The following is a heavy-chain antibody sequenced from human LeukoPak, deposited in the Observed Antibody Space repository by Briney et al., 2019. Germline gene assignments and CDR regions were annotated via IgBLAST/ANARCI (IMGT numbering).Heavy chain of an antibody. V-gene: IGHV4-59*01. CDR1: GGPIRSYY. CDR2: IYYSGST. J-gene: IGHJ6*03. CDR3: ARGYYYYYMDV. Sequence: SETLSLTCTVSGGPIRSYYGSWIRQPPGKGREGSGYIYYSGSTNYHPSLKSRVTISVDTSKNQFSLRLSSVTAADTAVYYCARGYYYYYMDVWGKGTTVTVSS.